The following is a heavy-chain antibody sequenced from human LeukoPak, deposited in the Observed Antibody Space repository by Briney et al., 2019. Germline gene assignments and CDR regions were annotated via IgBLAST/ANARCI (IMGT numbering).Heavy chain of an antibody. J-gene: IGHJ4*02. CDR1: GFTFSTDG. CDR3: AKVKDIVVVPAATYFDY. D-gene: IGHD2-2*01. V-gene: IGHV3-30*02. Sequence: PLSLSCAPSGFTFSTDGIHWVRPAPGQGLGWVAFMRYDGSNKYYADSVKGRFTISRDNSKNTLYLQMNSLRAEDTAVYYCAKVKDIVVVPAATYFDYWGQGTLVTVSS. CDR2: MRYDGSNK.